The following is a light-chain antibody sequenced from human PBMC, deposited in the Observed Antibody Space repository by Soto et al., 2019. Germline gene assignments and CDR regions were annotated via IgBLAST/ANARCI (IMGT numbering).Light chain of an antibody. V-gene: IGLV2-14*01. J-gene: IGLJ2*01. CDR2: EVF. Sequence: QSALTQPASVSGSPGQSITISCTGTSSDICDYDYVSWYQQHPGKAPQLLIYEVFKRPSGLSNRFSGSKSGNTASLTISGLQAEDEADYYCSSYTSSSTLVVFGGGTKLTVL. CDR1: SSDICDYDY. CDR3: SSYTSSSTLVV.